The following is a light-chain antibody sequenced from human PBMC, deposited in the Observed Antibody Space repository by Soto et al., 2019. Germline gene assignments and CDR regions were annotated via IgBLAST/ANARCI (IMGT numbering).Light chain of an antibody. CDR1: QRISTN. V-gene: IGKV3D-15*01. CDR3: QQYNNWPIT. J-gene: IGKJ5*01. CDR2: DAS. Sequence: IVMTQSPYTLSVSPGEGATLSCRASQRISTNLAWYQQRPGQAPRLLIYDASNRATGIPARFSGSGSGTDFTLTISRLEPEDFAVYYCQQYNNWPITFGQGTRLEIK.